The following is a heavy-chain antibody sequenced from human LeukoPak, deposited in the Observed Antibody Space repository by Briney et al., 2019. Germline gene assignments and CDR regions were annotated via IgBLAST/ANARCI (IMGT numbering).Heavy chain of an antibody. CDR1: GYTFTGYY. Sequence: GASVKVSCKASGYTFTGYYMHWVRQAPGQGLEWMGWINPNSGGTNYAQKFQGRVTMTRDTSISTAYMELSRLRSDDTAVYYCVREYYGHRGTWIQRSSGYSNWFDPWGQGTLVTVSS. CDR3: VREYYGHRGTWIQRSSGYSNWFDP. D-gene: IGHD3-22*01. V-gene: IGHV1-2*02. J-gene: IGHJ5*02. CDR2: INPNSGGT.